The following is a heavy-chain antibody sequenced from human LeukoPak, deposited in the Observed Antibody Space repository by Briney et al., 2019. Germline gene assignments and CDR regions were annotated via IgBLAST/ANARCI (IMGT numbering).Heavy chain of an antibody. V-gene: IGHV1-69*13. D-gene: IGHD6-13*01. J-gene: IGHJ4*02. CDR1: GYTFTSYA. Sequence: ASVKVSCKASGYTFTSYAISWVRQAPGQGLEWMGGIIPIFGTANYAQKFQGRVTITADESTSTAYMELSSLRSEDTAVYYCARSLQQQPFFDYWGQGTLVTVSS. CDR3: ARSLQQQPFFDY. CDR2: IIPIFGTA.